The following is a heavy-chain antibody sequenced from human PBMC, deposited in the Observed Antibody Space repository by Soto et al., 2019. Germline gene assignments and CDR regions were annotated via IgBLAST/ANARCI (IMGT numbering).Heavy chain of an antibody. CDR2: INHSGST. J-gene: IGHJ4*02. D-gene: IGHD3-10*01. V-gene: IGHV4-34*01. Sequence: QVQLQQWGAGLLKPSETLSLTCAVYGGSFSGYYWSWIRQPPGKGLAWIGEINHSGSTNYNPSLKSRVTISVDTAKNQFSLKLSSVTAADTAVYYCARDGLDVYYYGSGSYALYWGQGTLVTVSS. CDR3: ARDGLDVYYYGSGSYALY. CDR1: GGSFSGYY.